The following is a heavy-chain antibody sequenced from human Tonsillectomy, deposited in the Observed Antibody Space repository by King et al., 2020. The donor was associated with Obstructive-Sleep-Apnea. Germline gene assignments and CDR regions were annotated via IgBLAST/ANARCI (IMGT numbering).Heavy chain of an antibody. D-gene: IGHD1-26*01. Sequence: VQLVESGAEVKKPGASVKVSCKASGYTFTGYYIHWVRQAPGQGLEWMGWINPNSGGTIYAQKFQGRVTMTRDTSISTAYMELSRLGFDDTAVYYCAGVARGSYFRFDYWGQGTLVTVSS. CDR1: GYTFTGYY. CDR3: AGVARGSYFRFDY. V-gene: IGHV1-2*02. J-gene: IGHJ4*02. CDR2: INPNSGGT.